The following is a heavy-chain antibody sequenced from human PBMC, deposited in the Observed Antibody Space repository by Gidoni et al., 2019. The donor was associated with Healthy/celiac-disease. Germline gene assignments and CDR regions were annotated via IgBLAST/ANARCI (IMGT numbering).Heavy chain of an antibody. V-gene: IGHV3-21*01. D-gene: IGHD5-12*01. CDR1: GLTVRVDT. CDR2: ISSSSSYI. Sequence: EVQLVESGGGRVKPGGSLRLSCAASGLTVRVDTMNWVRQAPGKGLAWVSSISSSSSYIYYADSVKGRFTISRDNAKNSLYLQMNSLRAEDTAVYYCARDQKGEMATISHNWFDPWGQGTLVTVSS. J-gene: IGHJ5*02. CDR3: ARDQKGEMATISHNWFDP.